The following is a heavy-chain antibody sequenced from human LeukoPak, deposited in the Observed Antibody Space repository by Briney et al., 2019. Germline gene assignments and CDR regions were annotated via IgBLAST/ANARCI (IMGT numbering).Heavy chain of an antibody. J-gene: IGHJ4*02. CDR2: ISSNGGST. CDR1: GFTFSSYA. D-gene: IGHD3-22*01. Sequence: GGSLRLSCAASGFTFSSYAMHWVRQASGKGLEYVSAISSNGGSTYYANSVKGRFTISRDNSKNTLYLQMGSLRAEDMAVYYCAREFDDSSGKPYFDYWGQGTLVTVSS. V-gene: IGHV3-64*01. CDR3: AREFDDSSGKPYFDY.